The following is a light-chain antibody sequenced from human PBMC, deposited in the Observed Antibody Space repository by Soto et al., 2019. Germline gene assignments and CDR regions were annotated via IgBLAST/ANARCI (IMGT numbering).Light chain of an antibody. J-gene: IGKJ1*01. V-gene: IGKV3-15*01. CDR2: ATS. CDR3: QQYNDWPTWT. Sequence: EIVMTQSPATLSVSPGERVTLSCRASQSVSTNLAWYQQKPGQAPRLLIYATSTRATGVPARFSGSGSGTEFTLSISGLQSEDFAAYSCQQYNDWPTWTFGQGTKVEIK. CDR1: QSVSTN.